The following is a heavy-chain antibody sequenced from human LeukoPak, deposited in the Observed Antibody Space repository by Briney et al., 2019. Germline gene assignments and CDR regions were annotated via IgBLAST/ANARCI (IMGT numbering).Heavy chain of an antibody. V-gene: IGHV3-30*02. D-gene: IGHD3-3*01. CDR1: GFTFSSYG. CDR2: IRYDGSNK. CDR3: AKDFLDYDFWSGSDY. J-gene: IGHJ4*02. Sequence: GGSLRLSCPASGFTFSSYGMHWVRQAPGKGLEWVAFIRYDGSNKYYADSVKGRFTISRDNSKNTLYLQMNSLRAEDTAVYYCAKDFLDYDFWSGSDYWGQGTLVTVSS.